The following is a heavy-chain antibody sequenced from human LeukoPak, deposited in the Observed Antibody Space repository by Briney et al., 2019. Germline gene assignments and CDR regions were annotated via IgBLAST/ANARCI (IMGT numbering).Heavy chain of an antibody. D-gene: IGHD3-22*01. Sequence: ASVKVSCKASGYTFTSYGISWVRQAPGQGLEWMGWISAYNGNTNYAQKLQGRVTMTTDTSTSTAYMELRSLRSDDTAVYYCARSLFYYDSSGYQIDYWGQGPLVTVSS. V-gene: IGHV1-18*01. CDR1: GYTFTSYG. J-gene: IGHJ4*02. CDR3: ARSLFYYDSSGYQIDY. CDR2: ISAYNGNT.